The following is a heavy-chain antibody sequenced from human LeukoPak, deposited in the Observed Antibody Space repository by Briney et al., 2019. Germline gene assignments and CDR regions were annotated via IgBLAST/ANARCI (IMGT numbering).Heavy chain of an antibody. CDR2: INAGNGNT. Sequence: ASVKVSCKASGYTFTSYAMHWVRQAPGQRLEWMGWINAGNGNTKYSQKFQGRVTITRDTSASTAYMELSSLRSEDTAVYYCARDRRDSSGWPNWFDPWGQGTLVIVSS. D-gene: IGHD6-25*01. V-gene: IGHV1-3*01. CDR3: ARDRRDSSGWPNWFDP. CDR1: GYTFTSYA. J-gene: IGHJ5*02.